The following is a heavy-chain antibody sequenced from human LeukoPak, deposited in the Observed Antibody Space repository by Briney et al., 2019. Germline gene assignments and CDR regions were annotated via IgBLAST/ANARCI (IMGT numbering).Heavy chain of an antibody. CDR3: AKDIVAAGLFFDY. CDR1: GFTFSDYY. J-gene: IGHJ4*02. CDR2: ISTSGAV. V-gene: IGHV3-11*01. Sequence: GGSLRLSCAASGFTFSDYYMGWIRQAPGKGLEWVSYISTSGAVYYADSVKGRFTISRDNAKNSLYLQMNSLRAEDTAVYYCAKDIVAAGLFFDYWGQGTLVTVSS. D-gene: IGHD6-13*01.